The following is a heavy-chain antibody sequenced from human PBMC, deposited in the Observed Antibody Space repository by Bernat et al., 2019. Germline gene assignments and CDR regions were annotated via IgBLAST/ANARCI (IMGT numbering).Heavy chain of an antibody. D-gene: IGHD2-15*01. CDR3: AKDKGGGPYFDL. CDR1: GLTFSSHA. V-gene: IGHV3-23*01. J-gene: IGHJ2*01. CDR2: ITDNGGTI. Sequence: EVQLLESGGGLVQPGGSLRLSCAASGLTFSSHAMAWVRQAPGKGLEWVSIITDNGGTIYYADSVKGRFTVSRDNSKSTLYLQMDSLRAEDTAVYYCAKDKGGGPYFDLWGRGTLVTVS.